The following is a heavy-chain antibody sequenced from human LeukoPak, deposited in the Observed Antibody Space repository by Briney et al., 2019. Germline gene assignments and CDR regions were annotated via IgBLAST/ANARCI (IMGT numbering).Heavy chain of an antibody. CDR1: GYTFTSYY. Sequence: GASVKVSCKASGYTFTSYYMHWVRQAPGQGLEWMGIINPSGGSTSYAQKFQGRVTMTRDTSTSTVYMELSSLRSEDTAVYYCAGNDIVVGSNTEGSAFDIWGQGTMVTVSS. CDR3: AGNDIVVGSNTEGSAFDI. V-gene: IGHV1-46*01. D-gene: IGHD2-21*01. CDR2: INPSGGST. J-gene: IGHJ3*02.